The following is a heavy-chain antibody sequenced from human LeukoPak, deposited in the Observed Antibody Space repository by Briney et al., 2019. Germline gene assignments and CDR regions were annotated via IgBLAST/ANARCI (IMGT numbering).Heavy chain of an antibody. J-gene: IGHJ6*02. CDR1: GFTFGDCA. V-gene: IGHV3-49*04. CDR3: TRGNIVVVPAADV. CDR2: IRSKAYGGTT. Sequence: GGSLRLSCTASGFTFGDCAMSWVRQAPGKGLEWVGFIRSKAYGGTTEYAASVKGRFTISRDDSKSIAYLQMNSLKTEDTAVYYCTRGNIVVVPAADVWGQGTTVTVSS. D-gene: IGHD2-2*01.